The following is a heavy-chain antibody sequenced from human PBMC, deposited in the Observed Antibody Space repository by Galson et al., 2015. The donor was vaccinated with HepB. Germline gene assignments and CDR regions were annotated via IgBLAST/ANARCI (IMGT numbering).Heavy chain of an antibody. CDR1: GYSFINYW. Sequence: QSGAEVKKPGESLRISCRGSGYSFINYWISWVRQMPGKGLEWMGRIDPSDSYTNYSPSFQGHVTMSADKSISTAYLQWSSLKVSDTAMYYCARQGGNTWYEDWFDPWGQGTLATVSS. CDR3: ARQGGNTWYEDWFDP. J-gene: IGHJ5*02. V-gene: IGHV5-10-1*01. CDR2: IDPSDSYT. D-gene: IGHD6-13*01.